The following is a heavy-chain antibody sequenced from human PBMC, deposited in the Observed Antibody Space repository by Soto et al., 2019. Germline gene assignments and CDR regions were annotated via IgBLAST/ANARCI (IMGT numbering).Heavy chain of an antibody. CDR3: ARVETDYYYGMDV. J-gene: IGHJ6*02. CDR1: GGSISSGGYY. CDR2: IYYSGST. D-gene: IGHD3-3*01. Sequence: PSETLSLTCTVSGGSISSGGYYWSWIRQHPGKGLEWIGYIYYSGSTYYNPSLKSRVTISVDTSKNQFSLKLSSVTAADTAVYYCARVETDYYYGMDVWGQGTTVTVSS. V-gene: IGHV4-31*03.